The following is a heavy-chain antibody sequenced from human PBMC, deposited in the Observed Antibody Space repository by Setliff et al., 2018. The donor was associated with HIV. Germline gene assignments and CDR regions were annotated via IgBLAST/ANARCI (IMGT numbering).Heavy chain of an antibody. D-gene: IGHD2-2*01. V-gene: IGHV5-51*01. J-gene: IGHJ3*01. CDR1: GYSFRSYW. CDR2: IHPGDSDV. CDR3: ASPGYCSSPNCMNVFNF. Sequence: GESLKISCKGSGYSFRSYWIGWVRQRPGKGLEWMGIIHPGDSDVKYSPSFQAQATISADKSINTAYVQWSSLEDSDTAMYYCASPGYCSSPNCMNVFNFWGHGTMVTVSS.